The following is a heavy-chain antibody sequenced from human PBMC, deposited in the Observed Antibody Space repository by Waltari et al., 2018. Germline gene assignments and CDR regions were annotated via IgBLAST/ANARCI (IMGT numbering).Heavy chain of an antibody. V-gene: IGHV3-7*01. Sequence: EVQLVESGCGLVQPGGSLRLSCAASGFTFGPSWLSWVRQVPGKGREWVANIKKDGSEIYYVDAVKGRVTISRDNAKNSLFRQMNSLRAEDTAVYYCAREEGLVRFDYWGQGTLVTVSS. D-gene: IGHD3-10*01. CDR2: IKKDGSEI. CDR3: AREEGLVRFDY. CDR1: GFTFGPSW. J-gene: IGHJ4*02.